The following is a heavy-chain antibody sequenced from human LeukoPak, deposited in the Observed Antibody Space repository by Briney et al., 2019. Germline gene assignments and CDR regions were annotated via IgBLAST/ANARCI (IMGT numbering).Heavy chain of an antibody. V-gene: IGHV4-59*08. Sequence: PSETLSLTCTVSGGSISGYYWSWIRQPPGKGLEWIGNIYYGGSTNYNPSLKSRVTISVDTSKNQFSLKLSSVTAADTAVYYCANYHDYSNFQGAYYLDYWGQGTLVTVSS. CDR1: GGSISGYY. CDR2: IYYGGST. D-gene: IGHD4-11*01. CDR3: ANYHDYSNFQGAYYLDY. J-gene: IGHJ4*02.